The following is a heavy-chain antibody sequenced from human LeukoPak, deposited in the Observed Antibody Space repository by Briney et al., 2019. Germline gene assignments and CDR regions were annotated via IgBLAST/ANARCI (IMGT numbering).Heavy chain of an antibody. Sequence: RASVKVSCKASAYTFTGYYMHWVRQAPGQGLEWMGWINPDSGGTNYAQKLQGRVTMTRDTSISTAYMEVSRLRSDDTAVYYCAREGSGWYGNFDYWGQGTLVTVSS. CDR3: AREGSGWYGNFDY. D-gene: IGHD6-19*01. CDR1: AYTFTGYY. V-gene: IGHV1-2*02. J-gene: IGHJ4*02. CDR2: INPDSGGT.